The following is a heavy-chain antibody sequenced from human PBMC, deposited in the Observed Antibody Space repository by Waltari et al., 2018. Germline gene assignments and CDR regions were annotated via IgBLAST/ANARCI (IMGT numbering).Heavy chain of an antibody. CDR1: GFTFSSYA. V-gene: IGHV3-23*01. J-gene: IGHJ5*02. CDR3: AKARYYYGSGSYTNPAYNWFDP. D-gene: IGHD3-10*01. CDR2: ISGSGGST. Sequence: EVQLLESGGGLVQPGGSLRLSCAASGFTFSSYAMSWVRQAPGKGLEWVSAISGSGGSTYYADSVKGRFTISRDNSKNTLYLQMNSLRAEDTAVYYCAKARYYYGSGSYTNPAYNWFDPWGQGTLVTVSS.